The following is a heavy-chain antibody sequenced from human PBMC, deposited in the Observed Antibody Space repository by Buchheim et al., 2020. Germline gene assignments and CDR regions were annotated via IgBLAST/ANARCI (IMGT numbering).Heavy chain of an antibody. CDR2: LSYSGTT. CDR3: AREVIMLTRFDP. V-gene: IGHV4-61*01. D-gene: IGHD3-10*01. Sequence: QVQLQESGPRLVKPSETLSLTCTVSGGSVTSGGSVTSGSHYWSWIRQSPGKGLEWIGYLSYSGTTNYNPSLKSQATISVDTSKNQCSLKLRSVTAADTAVYYCAREVIMLTRFDPWGQGTL. CDR1: GGSVTSGGSVTSGSHY. J-gene: IGHJ5*02.